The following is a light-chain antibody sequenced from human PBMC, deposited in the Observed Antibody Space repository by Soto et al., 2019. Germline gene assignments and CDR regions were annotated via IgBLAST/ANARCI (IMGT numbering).Light chain of an antibody. CDR2: GAS. Sequence: EIVLTQSPATLSLSPGERATLSCRASQSVSSSYLAWYQQKPGQAPRLLIHGASSRATGIPDRFSGSGSGTDFTLTISRLEPEDFAVYYCQQYASSPRTFGQGTKVDIK. CDR1: QSVSSSY. V-gene: IGKV3-20*01. J-gene: IGKJ1*01. CDR3: QQYASSPRT.